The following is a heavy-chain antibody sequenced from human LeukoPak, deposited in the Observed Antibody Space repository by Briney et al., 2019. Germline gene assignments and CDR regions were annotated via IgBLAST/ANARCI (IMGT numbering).Heavy chain of an antibody. J-gene: IGHJ4*02. V-gene: IGHV3-7*05. CDR3: ARDGWSVDY. Sequence: GGSLRLSCAASGFTFSNYWMSWVRQAPGKGLERVANIKQDGSEKYYVDSVKGRFTVSRDNAKNSLYLEVNSLRAEDTAVYYCARDGWSVDYWGQGTLVTVSS. CDR2: IKQDGSEK. CDR1: GFTFSNYW. D-gene: IGHD2-15*01.